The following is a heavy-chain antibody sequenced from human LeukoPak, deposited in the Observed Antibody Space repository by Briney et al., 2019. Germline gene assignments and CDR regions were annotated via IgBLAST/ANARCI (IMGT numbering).Heavy chain of an antibody. CDR1: GYTFTGYY. CDR2: INPNSGGT. D-gene: IGHD3-22*01. J-gene: IGHJ3*02. CDR3: ARDTRYYYDSSATSDAFDI. Sequence: AASVKVSYKASGYTFTGYYMHWVRQAPGQGLEWMGWINPNSGGTNYAQKFQGRVTMTRDTSISTAYMELSRLRSDDTAVYYCARDTRYYYDSSATSDAFDIWGQGTMVTVSS. V-gene: IGHV1-2*02.